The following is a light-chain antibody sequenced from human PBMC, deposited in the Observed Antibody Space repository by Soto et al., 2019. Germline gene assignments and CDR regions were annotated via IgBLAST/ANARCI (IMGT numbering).Light chain of an antibody. J-gene: IGLJ1*01. Sequence: QSVLTQPPSVSGAPGQRVTISCIESSSNIGAGYDVHWYQQLPGTAPKLLIYGNNKRPSELPARFSGSKSGTSASLAITGLQAEDEADYYCQSYDSSLSGYVFGTGTKVTVL. CDR2: GNN. CDR1: SSNIGAGYD. V-gene: IGLV1-40*01. CDR3: QSYDSSLSGYV.